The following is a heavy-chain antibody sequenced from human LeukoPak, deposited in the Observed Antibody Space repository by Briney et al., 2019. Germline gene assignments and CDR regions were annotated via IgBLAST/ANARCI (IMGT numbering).Heavy chain of an antibody. Sequence: GGSLRLSCAASGFTFSSYGMHWVRQAPGKGLEWVAVISYDGSNKYYADSVKGRFTISRDNSKNTLYLQMNSLRAEDTAVYYCARSYYWNNSPFDYWGQGTLVTVSS. J-gene: IGHJ4*02. CDR3: ARSYYWNNSPFDY. V-gene: IGHV3-30*03. CDR2: ISYDGSNK. D-gene: IGHD1/OR15-1a*01. CDR1: GFTFSSYG.